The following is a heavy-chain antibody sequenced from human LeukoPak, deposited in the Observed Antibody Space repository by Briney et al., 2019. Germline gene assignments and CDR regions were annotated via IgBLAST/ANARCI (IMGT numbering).Heavy chain of an antibody. D-gene: IGHD4-17*01. V-gene: IGHV4-4*09. J-gene: IGHJ4*02. CDR1: GNSLSSYS. CDR2: IYSSGST. Sequence: SETLSLTCVVSGNSLSSYSWSWIRQPPGKGLEWIGRIYSSGSTIYNPSLKSRVTISVDTSKNQFSLKLSSVTAADTAVYYCARISLVDGDYFDYWGQGTLVTVSS. CDR3: ARISLVDGDYFDY.